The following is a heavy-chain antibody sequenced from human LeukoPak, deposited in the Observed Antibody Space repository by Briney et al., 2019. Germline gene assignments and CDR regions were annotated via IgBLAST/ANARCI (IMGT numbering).Heavy chain of an antibody. V-gene: IGHV3-53*01. CDR3: ARVSGYYPYYFDY. CDR2: IYSGGST. Sequence: GGSLRLSCAASGFTVSSNYMSWVRQAPGKGLEWVSVIYSGGSTYYADSVKGRFTISRDNSKNTLYLQMNSLRAEDTAVYYCARVSGYYPYYFDYWGQGTLVTVSS. CDR1: GFTVSSNY. D-gene: IGHD3-22*01. J-gene: IGHJ4*02.